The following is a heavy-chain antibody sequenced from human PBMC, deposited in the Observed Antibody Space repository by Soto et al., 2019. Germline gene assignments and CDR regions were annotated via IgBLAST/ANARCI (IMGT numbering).Heavy chain of an antibody. D-gene: IGHD3-10*01. CDR3: ARPHYYGSGRGKNWFDP. V-gene: IGHV4-34*01. CDR1: GGSFSGYY. Sequence: SETLSLTCAVYGGSFSGYYWSWIRQPPGKGLEWIGEINHSGSTNYNPSLKSRVTISVDTSKNQFSLKLSSVTAADTAVYYCARPHYYGSGRGKNWFDPWGQGTLVTVSS. CDR2: INHSGST. J-gene: IGHJ5*02.